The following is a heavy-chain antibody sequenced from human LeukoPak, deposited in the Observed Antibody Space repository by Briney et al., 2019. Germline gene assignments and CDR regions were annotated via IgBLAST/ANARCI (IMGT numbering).Heavy chain of an antibody. V-gene: IGHV1-69*13. Sequence: ASVKVSCKASGGTFSSYAISWVRQAPGQGLEWMGGIIPIFGTANYAQKCQGRVTITADESTSTAYMELSSLRSEDTAVYYCASCGGGSCYSFAFDIWGQGTMVTVSS. J-gene: IGHJ3*02. CDR2: IIPIFGTA. CDR1: GGTFSSYA. CDR3: ASCGGGSCYSFAFDI. D-gene: IGHD2-15*01.